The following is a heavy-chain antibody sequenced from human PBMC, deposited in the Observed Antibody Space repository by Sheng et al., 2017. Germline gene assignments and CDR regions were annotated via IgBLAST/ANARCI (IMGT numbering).Heavy chain of an antibody. J-gene: IGHJ3*02. V-gene: IGHV3-53*01. CDR3: ARGANAVSGDTFDI. CDR1: GFTVSSSY. D-gene: IGHD2-8*01. Sequence: EVQLVESGGGLIQPGGSLRLSCVASGFTVSSSYMSWVRQAPGKGLEWVSVIYSGGSTYYADSVKGRFTISRDNPKNTLYLQMNSLRAEDTAVYYCARGANAVSGDTFDIWGQGTMITVSS. CDR2: IYSGGST.